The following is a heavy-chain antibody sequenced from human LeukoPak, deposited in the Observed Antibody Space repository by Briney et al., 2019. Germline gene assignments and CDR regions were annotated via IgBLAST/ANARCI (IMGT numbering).Heavy chain of an antibody. Sequence: GASVKDSFQASVYTYISYDINWVRQATGQGLEWMGWMNPNRGNTGYAQKLQGRVTMTRDMSTSTVYMELSSLRSEDTAVYYCAREPSKARSGLYYYMDVWGKGTTVTVSS. J-gene: IGHJ6*03. CDR1: VYTYISYD. D-gene: IGHD3-3*01. V-gene: IGHV1-8*01. CDR3: AREPSKARSGLYYYMDV. CDR2: MNPNRGNT.